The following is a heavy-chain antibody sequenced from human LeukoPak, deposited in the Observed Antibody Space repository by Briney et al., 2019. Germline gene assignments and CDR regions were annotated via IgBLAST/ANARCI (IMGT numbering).Heavy chain of an antibody. D-gene: IGHD2-15*01. J-gene: IGHJ3*02. V-gene: IGHV4-61*02. CDR1: GGSISSGSYY. Sequence: PSETLSLTCTVSGGSISSGSYYWSWIRQPAGKGLERIGRIYTSGSTNYNPSLKSRVTISEDTSKNQFSLKLSSVTPADTAVYYCARDVGGSGLVGHSDAFYIWGQGTMVTVSS. CDR3: ARDVGGSGLVGHSDAFYI. CDR2: IYTSGST.